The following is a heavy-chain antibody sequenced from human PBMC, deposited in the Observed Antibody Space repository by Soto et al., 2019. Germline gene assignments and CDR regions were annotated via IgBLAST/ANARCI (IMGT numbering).Heavy chain of an antibody. CDR3: AAEPYGDYAAWYFDL. Sequence: QMQLVQSGPEVKKPGTSVKVSCKASGFTFTSSAMQWVRQARGQRLEWIGWIVVGSGNTNYAQKFQERVTITRDMSTSTAYMELSSLRSEDTAVYYGAAEPYGDYAAWYFDLWGRGTLVTVSS. CDR1: GFTFTSSA. V-gene: IGHV1-58*02. J-gene: IGHJ2*01. CDR2: IVVGSGNT. D-gene: IGHD4-17*01.